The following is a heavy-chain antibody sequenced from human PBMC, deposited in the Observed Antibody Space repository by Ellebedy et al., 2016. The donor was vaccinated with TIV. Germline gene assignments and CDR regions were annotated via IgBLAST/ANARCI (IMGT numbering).Heavy chain of an antibody. Sequence: MPGGSLRLSCTVSGLSISSSSYYWGWVRQPPGKGLEWLGSISYSGSTYYNPSLKSRVTVSVDTSKTQFSLKLSSVTAADTAVYYCARHTGLGYCSGGRCYSGGLFDYWGQGTLVTVSS. CDR3: ARHTGLGYCSGGRCYSGGLFDY. V-gene: IGHV4-39*01. CDR1: GLSISSSSYY. CDR2: ISYSGST. D-gene: IGHD2-15*01. J-gene: IGHJ4*02.